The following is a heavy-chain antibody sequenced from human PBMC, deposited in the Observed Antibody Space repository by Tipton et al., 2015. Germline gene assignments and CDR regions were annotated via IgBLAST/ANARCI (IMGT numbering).Heavy chain of an antibody. CDR3: AKVVRSGIGSPLAFEV. D-gene: IGHD1-26*01. Sequence: GSLRLSCAASGFTFSSYAMSWVRQAPGKGLEWVSTVSGSGGTTFYADSVKGRFTISRDNSKNTLSLQMNSLRAEDTAVYYCAKVVRSGIGSPLAFEVWGQGTMVTVSS. J-gene: IGHJ3*01. CDR2: VSGSGGTT. CDR1: GFTFSSYA. V-gene: IGHV3-23*01.